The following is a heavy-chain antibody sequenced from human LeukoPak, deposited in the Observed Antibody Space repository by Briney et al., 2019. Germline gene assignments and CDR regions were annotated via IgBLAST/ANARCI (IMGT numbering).Heavy chain of an antibody. J-gene: IGHJ4*02. Sequence: SETLSLTCTVSGGSVTSGNYYWNWIRQPAGKGLKWIGRIYTNGGASYNPSLKSRVTISIDASKNQFSLKLSSVTAADTAVYYCARGWAHDLAVAGLPFDYWGQGTLVTVSS. CDR3: ARGWAHDLAVAGLPFDY. D-gene: IGHD6-19*01. CDR2: IYTNGGA. V-gene: IGHV4-61*10. CDR1: GGSVTSGNYY.